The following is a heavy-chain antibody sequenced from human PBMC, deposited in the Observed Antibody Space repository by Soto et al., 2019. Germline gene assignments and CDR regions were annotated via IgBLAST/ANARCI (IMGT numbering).Heavy chain of an antibody. CDR3: ARGRHWFGP. V-gene: IGHV4-59*08. CDR1: GISITSSY. J-gene: IGHJ5*02. Sequence: QVQLQESGPGLVKPSETLSPTCTVSGISITSSYWNWFRQSPGKGLEWIGQISDRGDINYNPPLESRVAISTDTSKIQVSLTLTAVNAADTAVYFCARGRHWFGPWGQGTLVTVSS. CDR2: ISDRGDI.